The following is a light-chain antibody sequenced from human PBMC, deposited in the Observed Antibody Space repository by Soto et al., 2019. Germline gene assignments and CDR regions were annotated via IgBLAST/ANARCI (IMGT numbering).Light chain of an antibody. J-gene: IGKJ3*01. V-gene: IGKV1-39*01. CDR2: AAS. CDR1: QSISRY. CDR3: QPTYYTPLT. Sequence: DIQMTQAPSSLSASVRDIVTITCRASQSISRYVNWYQQTPRKAPRLLILAASSLQGGVPSRFSGSGSGTDFTLTIRSLQPDAVATYDCQPTYYTPLTFGPGTKVDIK.